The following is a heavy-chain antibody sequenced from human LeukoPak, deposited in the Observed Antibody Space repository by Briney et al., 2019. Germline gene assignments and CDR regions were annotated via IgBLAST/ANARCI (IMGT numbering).Heavy chain of an antibody. Sequence: PGGSLRLSCAASGFTFSSYAMSWVRQAPGKGLEWVSAISGSGGTTYYADSVKGRFTISRDNSKNTLYLQMNSLRAEDTAVFYCAKEAGSYYGSGTSYFDYWGQGTLVTVSS. V-gene: IGHV3-23*01. CDR2: ISGSGGTT. D-gene: IGHD3-10*01. J-gene: IGHJ4*02. CDR1: GFTFSSYA. CDR3: AKEAGSYYGSGTSYFDY.